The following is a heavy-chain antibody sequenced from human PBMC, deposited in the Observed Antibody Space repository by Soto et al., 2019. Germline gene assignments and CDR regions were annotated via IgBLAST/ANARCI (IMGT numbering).Heavy chain of an antibody. CDR1: GFTFSYYA. V-gene: IGHV3-23*01. Sequence: GSLRLSCAASGFTFSYYAMSWVRQAPGKGLEWVSAISGSGGSTYYADSVKGRFTISRDNSKNTLYLQMNSLRAEDTAVYYCAKSKGGIVVVPAAWIYFDYWGQGTLVTVSS. CDR2: ISGSGGST. J-gene: IGHJ4*02. D-gene: IGHD2-2*01. CDR3: AKSKGGIVVVPAAWIYFDY.